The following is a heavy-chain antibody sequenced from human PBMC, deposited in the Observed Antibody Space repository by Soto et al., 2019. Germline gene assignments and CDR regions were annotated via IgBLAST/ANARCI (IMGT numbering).Heavy chain of an antibody. CDR2: IYYSGST. CDR3: ARGAIQLWPTDAFDT. V-gene: IGHV4-39*01. CDR1: GGSISSSSYY. Sequence: SETLSLTCTVSGGSISSSSYYWGWIRQPPGKGLEWIGSIYYSGSTYYNPSLKSRVTISVDTSKNQFSLKLSSVTAADTAVYYCARGAIQLWPTDAFDTLGQ. D-gene: IGHD5-18*01. J-gene: IGHJ3*02.